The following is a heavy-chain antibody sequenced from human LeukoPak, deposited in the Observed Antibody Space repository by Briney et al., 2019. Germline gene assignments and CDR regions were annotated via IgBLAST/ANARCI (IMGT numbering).Heavy chain of an antibody. CDR1: GFTFSGRW. J-gene: IGHJ6*04. CDR2: ISSSGSTI. CDR3: AELGITMIGGV. Sequence: GGSLRLSCAASGFTFSGRWMSWVRQAPGKGLEWVSNISSSGSTIYYADSVKGRFTISRDNAKNSLYLQMNSLRAEDTAVYYCAELGITMIGGVWGKGTTVTISS. D-gene: IGHD3-10*02. V-gene: IGHV3-48*04.